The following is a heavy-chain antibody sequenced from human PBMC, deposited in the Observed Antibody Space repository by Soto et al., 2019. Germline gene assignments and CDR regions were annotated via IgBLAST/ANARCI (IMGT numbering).Heavy chain of an antibody. V-gene: IGHV3-49*03. CDR2: IRSKAYGGTT. Sequence: GVLRLSCTASGFTFGDYAMSWFRQAPGKGLEWVGFIRSKAYGGTTEYAASVKGRFTISRDDSKSIAYLQMNSLKTEDTAVYYCARDTYTYYYDSSGYHDYWGQGTLVTVSS. CDR1: GFTFGDYA. J-gene: IGHJ4*02. D-gene: IGHD3-22*01. CDR3: ARDTYTYYYDSSGYHDY.